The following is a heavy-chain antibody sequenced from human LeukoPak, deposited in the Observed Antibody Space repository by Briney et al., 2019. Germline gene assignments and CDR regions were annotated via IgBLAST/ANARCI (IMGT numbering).Heavy chain of an antibody. Sequence: PSETLSLTCTVSGGSISSYYWSWIRQPPGKGLEWIGEIHHSGSTYYNPSLKSRITMSVDTSKNQFYLKLSSVTAADTAVYYCARGVVVVPAANSPYYFDYWGQGTLVTVSS. CDR3: ARGVVVVPAANSPYYFDY. CDR2: IHHSGST. D-gene: IGHD2-2*01. CDR1: GGSISSYY. V-gene: IGHV4-59*04. J-gene: IGHJ4*02.